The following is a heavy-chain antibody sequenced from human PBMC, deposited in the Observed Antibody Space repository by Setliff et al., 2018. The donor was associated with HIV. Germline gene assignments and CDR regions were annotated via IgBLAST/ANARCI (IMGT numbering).Heavy chain of an antibody. CDR2: GSTT. V-gene: IGHV3-11*04. CDR1: GSINSNTYF. Sequence: LSLTCTVSGGSINSNTYFWGWSRQPPGKGLEWIGSTTHYADFVKGRFTISRDNAKNSLYLQMNSLRAEDTAVYFCARGGADYWGQGTLVTVSS. J-gene: IGHJ4*02. CDR3: ARGGADY. D-gene: IGHD1-26*01.